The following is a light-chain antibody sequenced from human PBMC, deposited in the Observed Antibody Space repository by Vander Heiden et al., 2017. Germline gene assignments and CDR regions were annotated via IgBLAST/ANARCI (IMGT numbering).Light chain of an antibody. V-gene: IGKV3-11*01. CDR1: QSISTY. Sequence: IVLTQSPATLSLSPGERATLSCRASQSISTYLAWYQQKPGQAPRLLIYDASIRATGIPARFSGSGSGTDFTLTITSLEPEDFAVYYCQQRSNWPPLTFGGGTKVEIK. CDR2: DAS. J-gene: IGKJ4*01. CDR3: QQRSNWPPLT.